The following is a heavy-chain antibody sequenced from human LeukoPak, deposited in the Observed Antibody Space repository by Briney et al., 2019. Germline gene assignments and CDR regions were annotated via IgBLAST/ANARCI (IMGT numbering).Heavy chain of an antibody. Sequence: KPSETLSLTCTVSGGSISNYYWSWIRQPAGMGLEWIGRIYASGSTNYSPSLKSRVTMSVDTSNNQFSLNLSSVTAADTAVYYCARTSARGAQFDYWGQGTLVTVSS. V-gene: IGHV4-4*07. J-gene: IGHJ4*02. CDR2: IYASGST. CDR1: GGSISNYY. D-gene: IGHD3-10*01. CDR3: ARTSARGAQFDY.